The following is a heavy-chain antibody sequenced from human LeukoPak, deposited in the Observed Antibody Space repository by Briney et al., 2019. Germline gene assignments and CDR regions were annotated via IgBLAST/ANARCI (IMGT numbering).Heavy chain of an antibody. CDR1: GFNFDDYG. CDR2: INWNGGSI. V-gene: IGHV3-20*04. D-gene: IGHD3-10*01. Sequence: GGSLRLSCAVSGFNFDDYGMSWVRQVPGKVLEWVSGINWNGGSIGYGDSVKGRFTISRDNAKNSLYLQMNSLRAEDTAVYYCARGTMVRGVIGAYWGQGTLVTVSS. J-gene: IGHJ4*02. CDR3: ARGTMVRGVIGAY.